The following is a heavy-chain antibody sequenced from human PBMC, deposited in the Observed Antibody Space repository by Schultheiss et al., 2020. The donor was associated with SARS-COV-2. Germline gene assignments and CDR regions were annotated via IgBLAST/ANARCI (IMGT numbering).Heavy chain of an antibody. CDR3: ASGGSYFDY. Sequence: SETLSLTCTVSGASISSSSYYWGWIRQPPGKGLEWVGTLFHGGNTDNNPSLRGRVTISVDTSKNQFSLKLSSVTAADTAVYYCASGGSYFDYWGQGTLVTVSS. D-gene: IGHD1-26*01. CDR1: GASISSSSYY. V-gene: IGHV4-39*07. J-gene: IGHJ4*02. CDR2: LFHGGNT.